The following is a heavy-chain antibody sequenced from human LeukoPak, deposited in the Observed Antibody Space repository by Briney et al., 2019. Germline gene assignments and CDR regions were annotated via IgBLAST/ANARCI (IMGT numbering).Heavy chain of an antibody. CDR2: IYHSGST. V-gene: IGHV4-30-2*01. Sequence: SQTLSLTCAVSGGSIISGGYSWRWIRQPPGKGLEWIGYIYHSGSTYYNPSLKSRVTISVARSKNQFSLKLSSVTAADTAVYYCARPDYGGSDSFDIWGQGTMVTVSS. CDR1: GGSIISGGYS. CDR3: ARPDYGGSDSFDI. J-gene: IGHJ3*02. D-gene: IGHD4-23*01.